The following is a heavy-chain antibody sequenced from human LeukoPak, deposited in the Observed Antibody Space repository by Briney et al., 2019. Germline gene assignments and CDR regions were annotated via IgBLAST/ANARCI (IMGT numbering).Heavy chain of an antibody. D-gene: IGHD2-15*01. CDR1: GGSISSGGYY. CDR3: ASLSRSAGWFDT. Sequence: PSETLSPTCTVSGGSISSGGYYWSWIRQHPGKGLEWIGYIYYSGSTYYNPSLKSRVTISVDTSKNQFSLKLSSVTAADTAVYYCASLSRSAGWFDTWGQGTLVTVSS. CDR2: IYYSGST. V-gene: IGHV4-31*03. J-gene: IGHJ5*02.